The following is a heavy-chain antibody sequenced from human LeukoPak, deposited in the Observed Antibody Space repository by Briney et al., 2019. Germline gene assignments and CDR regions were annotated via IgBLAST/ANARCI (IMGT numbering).Heavy chain of an antibody. D-gene: IGHD3-22*01. V-gene: IGHV3-11*04. CDR3: AIMTTYYDSSAYYPFQH. CDR2: ISSSGSTI. Sequence: GGSLRLSCAASGFTFSDYYMSWIRQAPGKGLEWVSYISSSGSTIYYADSVKGRFTISRDNAKNSVFLQINSLRDEDTAVYYCAIMTTYYDSSAYYPFQHWGQGTLVTVSS. J-gene: IGHJ1*01. CDR1: GFTFSDYY.